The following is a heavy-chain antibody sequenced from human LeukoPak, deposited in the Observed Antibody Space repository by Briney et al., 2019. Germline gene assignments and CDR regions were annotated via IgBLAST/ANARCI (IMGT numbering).Heavy chain of an antibody. D-gene: IGHD3-10*01. CDR3: ARAIVLLWFGESPLGY. J-gene: IGHJ4*02. CDR2: INPSGGST. CDR1: GYTFTSYY. Sequence: GASVKVSCKASGYTFTSYYMHWVRQAPGQGLEWMGIINPSGGSTSYTLKFQGRVTMTRDTSTSTVYMELSSLRSEDTAVYYCARAIVLLWFGESPLGYWGQGTLVTVSS. V-gene: IGHV1-46*01.